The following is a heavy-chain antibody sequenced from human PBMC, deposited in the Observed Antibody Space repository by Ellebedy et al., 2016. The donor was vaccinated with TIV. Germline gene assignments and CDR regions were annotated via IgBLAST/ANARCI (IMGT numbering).Heavy chain of an antibody. CDR3: AGGISVAGTSLGF. J-gene: IGHJ4*02. V-gene: IGHV3-53*01. CDR2: IYSSGGK. Sequence: GGSLRLSCAASGFTVSSNYMSWVRQAPGRGLEWVSTIYSSGGKYYAGSVKGRFTISRDNSKNTLYLQMNSLRAEDTAVYYCAGGISVAGTSLGFWGQGTLVTVSS. D-gene: IGHD6-19*01. CDR1: GFTVSSNY.